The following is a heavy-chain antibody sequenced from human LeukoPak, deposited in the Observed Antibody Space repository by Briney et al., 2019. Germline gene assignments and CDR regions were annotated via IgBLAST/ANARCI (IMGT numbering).Heavy chain of an antibody. J-gene: IGHJ4*02. CDR2: INPSGGST. CDR1: GYTFTSYY. Sequence: ASVKVSCKASGYTFTSYYMHWVRQAPGQGLEWMGIINPSGGSTSYAQKFQGRVTMTRDTSTSTVYMELSSLRSEDTAVYYCARDLSFKGITMVRGVIGAQGTAFDYWGQGTLVTVSS. CDR3: ARDLSFKGITMVRGVIGAQGTAFDY. D-gene: IGHD3-10*01. V-gene: IGHV1-46*01.